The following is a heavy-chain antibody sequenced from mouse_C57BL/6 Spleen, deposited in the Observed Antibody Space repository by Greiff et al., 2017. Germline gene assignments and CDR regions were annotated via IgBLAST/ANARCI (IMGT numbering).Heavy chain of an antibody. J-gene: IGHJ4*01. Sequence: EVQVVESGGGLVKPGGSLKLSCAASGFTFSSYAMSWVRQTPEKRLEWVATISDGGSYTYYPDNVKGRFTISRDNAKNNLYLQMSHLKSEDTAMYYCARGITTVVPPYAMDYWGQGTSVTVSS. CDR3: ARGITTVVPPYAMDY. CDR2: ISDGGSYT. D-gene: IGHD1-1*01. CDR1: GFTFSSYA. V-gene: IGHV5-4*01.